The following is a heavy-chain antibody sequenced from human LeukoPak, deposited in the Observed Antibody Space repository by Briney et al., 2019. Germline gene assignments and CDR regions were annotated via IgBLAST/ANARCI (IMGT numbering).Heavy chain of an antibody. V-gene: IGHV4-30-4*01. CDR1: GGSISSGDYY. D-gene: IGHD1-26*01. CDR3: ARAPVYSGTYFDY. Sequence: SETLSLTCTVSGGSISSGDYYWSWIRQPPGKGLEWIGYIYYSESTYYIPSLKSRVTISVDTSKNQFSLKLSSVTAADTAVYYCARAPVYSGTYFDYWGQGTLVTVSS. J-gene: IGHJ4*02. CDR2: IYYSEST.